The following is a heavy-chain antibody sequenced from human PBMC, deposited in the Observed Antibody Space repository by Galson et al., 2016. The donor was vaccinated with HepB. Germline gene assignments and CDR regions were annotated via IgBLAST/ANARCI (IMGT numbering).Heavy chain of an antibody. Sequence: SLRLSCAASGFTFSTYWMHWVRQAPGRGLVWVSRINSYGDSTYYADSVKGRFTISRDNAKNTLYLQMNRLRAEDTAVYYCAREPSNSWYIFDYWGRGTPVTVSS. CDR1: GFTFSTYW. CDR2: INSYGDST. J-gene: IGHJ4*02. D-gene: IGHD6-13*01. CDR3: AREPSNSWYIFDY. V-gene: IGHV3-74*01.